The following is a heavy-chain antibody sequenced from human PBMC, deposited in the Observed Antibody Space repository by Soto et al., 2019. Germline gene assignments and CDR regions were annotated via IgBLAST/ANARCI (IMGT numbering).Heavy chain of an antibody. Sequence: QVQLVESGGGVVQPGRSLRLSCAASGFTFSSYGMHWVRQAPGKGLEWVAVISYDGSNKYYADSVKGRFTISRDNSKNTLYLQMNSLRAEDTAEYYCAKGSHIVVVTAIDYWGQGTLVTVSS. CDR1: GFTFSSYG. D-gene: IGHD2-21*02. V-gene: IGHV3-30*18. CDR3: AKGSHIVVVTAIDY. CDR2: ISYDGSNK. J-gene: IGHJ4*02.